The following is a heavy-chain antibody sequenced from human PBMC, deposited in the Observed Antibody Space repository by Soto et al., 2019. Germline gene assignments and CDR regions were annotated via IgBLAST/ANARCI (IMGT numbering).Heavy chain of an antibody. CDR1: GGSISSYY. J-gene: IGHJ4*02. CDR2: ISYSGST. D-gene: IGHD2-21*02. Sequence: QVQLQESGPGLVKPSETLSLTCTVSGGSISSYYWSWIRQPPGKGLEWIGYISYSGSTNYNPSLKSRVTISVDTSKKQFSLNLSSVTAADTAVYYYARVAVVTAPIFDYWGQGTLVTVSS. V-gene: IGHV4-59*01. CDR3: ARVAVVTAPIFDY.